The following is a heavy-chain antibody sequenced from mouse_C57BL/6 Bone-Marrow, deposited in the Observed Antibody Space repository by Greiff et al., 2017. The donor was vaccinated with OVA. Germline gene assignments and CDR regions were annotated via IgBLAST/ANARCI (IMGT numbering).Heavy chain of an antibody. CDR3: ARWSRGGNLAY. CDR1: GFTFSSYG. V-gene: IGHV5-6*01. CDR2: ICSGGSYT. J-gene: IGHJ3*01. Sequence: EVMLVESGGDLVKPGGSLKLSCAASGFTFSSYGMSWVRQTPDKRLEWVATICSGGSYTYYPDSVKGRFTISRDNAKNTLYLQMRSLKSEDTAMYYCARWSRGGNLAYWGQGTLVTVSA.